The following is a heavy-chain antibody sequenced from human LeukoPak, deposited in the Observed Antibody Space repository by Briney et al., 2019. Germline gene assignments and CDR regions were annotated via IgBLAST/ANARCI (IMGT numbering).Heavy chain of an antibody. CDR3: ARDYGDYGDPFDY. CDR2: ISSSSSYI. V-gene: IGHV3-21*01. Sequence: GGSLRLSCAASGFTFSSCSMNWVRQAPGKGLEWVSSISSSSSYIYYADSVKGRFTISRDNAKNSLYLQMNSLRAEDTAVYYCARDYGDYGDPFDYWGQGTLVTVSS. D-gene: IGHD4-17*01. J-gene: IGHJ4*02. CDR1: GFTFSSCS.